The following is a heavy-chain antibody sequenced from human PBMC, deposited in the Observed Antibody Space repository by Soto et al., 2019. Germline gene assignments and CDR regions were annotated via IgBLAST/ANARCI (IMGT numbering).Heavy chain of an antibody. Sequence: QVQLVQSGAEVKEPGSSVKVSCKASGDLFNNHAFNWVRQAPGQGLEWMGRISPLFSTTNYAQKFQGRVTIGADELTTVVYLEVNNLESDDSAIYYCAASSAIAAAGYSKFWGQGTLVTVSP. CDR1: GDLFNNHA. D-gene: IGHD6-13*01. CDR3: AASSAIAAAGYSKF. V-gene: IGHV1-69*01. J-gene: IGHJ4*02. CDR2: ISPLFSTT.